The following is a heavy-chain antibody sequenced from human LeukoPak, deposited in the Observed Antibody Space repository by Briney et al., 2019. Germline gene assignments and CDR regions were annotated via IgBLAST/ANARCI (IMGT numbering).Heavy chain of an antibody. V-gene: IGHV4-28*01. CDR2: IYHSGST. J-gene: IGHJ4*02. Sequence: ASETLSLTCAVSGSSISNNALWGWLREPPGKGLEWIGYIYHSGSTYYNPSLKSRVTMSADTSKNQFSLKLTSVTAVDTAVYYCARMVSGSGTYYFDSWGQGTLVTVSS. CDR1: GSSISNNAL. CDR3: ARMVSGSGTYYFDS. D-gene: IGHD3-10*01.